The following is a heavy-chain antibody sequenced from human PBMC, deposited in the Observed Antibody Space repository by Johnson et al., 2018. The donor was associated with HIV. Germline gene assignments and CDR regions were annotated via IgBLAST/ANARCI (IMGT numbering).Heavy chain of an antibody. CDR2: IFSVGNK. V-gene: IGHV3-66*02. CDR1: GITVNTNY. Sequence: VQLVESGGGLVQSGGSLRLSCAASGITVNTNYMSWVRRAPGKGLEWVSVIFSVGNKYYADSVKGRFTISRDNSTNTLYLQMNGLRAEDTAVYYCAKVSGYYDSLSAGWAFDIWGQGTMVTVSS. CDR3: AKVSGYYDSLSAGWAFDI. D-gene: IGHD3-22*01. J-gene: IGHJ3*02.